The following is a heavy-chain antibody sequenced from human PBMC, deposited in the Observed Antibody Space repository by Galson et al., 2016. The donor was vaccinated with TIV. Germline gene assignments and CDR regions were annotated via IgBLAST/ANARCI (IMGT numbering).Heavy chain of an antibody. V-gene: IGHV1-69*13. CDR1: GGSFSTHT. Sequence: SVKVSCKASGGSFSTHTFNWVRQAPGQGLEWMGGIVPLFRTTNYAQKFQGRVTFTADESSSTAYMEVSRLTSDDTAVYYWAKDRNTALDTDYYYYGMDVWGQGITVTVSS. CDR3: AKDRNTALDTDYYYYGMDV. CDR2: IVPLFRTT. D-gene: IGHD5-18*01. J-gene: IGHJ6*02.